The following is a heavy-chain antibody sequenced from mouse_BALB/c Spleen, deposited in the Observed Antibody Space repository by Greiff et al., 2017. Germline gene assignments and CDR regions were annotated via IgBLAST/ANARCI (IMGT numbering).Heavy chain of an antibody. CDR1: GYAFSSYW. V-gene: IGHV1-80*01. D-gene: IGHD1-1*01. J-gene: IGHJ2*01. CDR3: AREWGDYYGAFDY. CDR2: IYPGDGDT. Sequence: VQLQQSGAELVRPGSSVKISCKASGYAFSSYWMNWVKQRPGQGLEWIGQIYPGDGDTNYNGKFKGKATLTADKSSSTAYMQLSSLTSEDSAVYFCAREWGDYYGAFDYWGQGTTLTVSS.